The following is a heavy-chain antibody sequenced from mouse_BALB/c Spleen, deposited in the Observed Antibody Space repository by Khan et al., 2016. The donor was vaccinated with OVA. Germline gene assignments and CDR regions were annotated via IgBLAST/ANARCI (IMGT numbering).Heavy chain of an antibody. Sequence: EVKLLESGPGLVKPSQSLSLTCTVTGYSITSNYAWNWIRQFPGNKLEWMGYISYRGSTSYNPSLKSRISITRDTSKNQFFLQLSSVTTEDTDTYYCARGNYYGYAMDYWGQGTSVTVSS. CDR3: ARGNYYGYAMDY. CDR1: GYSITSNYA. J-gene: IGHJ4*01. D-gene: IGHD1-1*01. V-gene: IGHV3-2*02. CDR2: ISYRGST.